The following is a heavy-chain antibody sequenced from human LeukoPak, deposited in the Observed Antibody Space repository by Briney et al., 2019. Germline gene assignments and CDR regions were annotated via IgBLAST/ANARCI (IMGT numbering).Heavy chain of an antibody. CDR2: IYPGDSDT. CDR3: ARGDVVRGVSWFDP. Sequence: GESLKISCQGSGYTFTSYWIGWVRQIPVKGLEWMGSIYPGDSDTKYSPSFQGQVTISVDKSTNTAYLQWKSLKASDTAMYYCARGDVVRGVSWFDPWGQGALVTVSS. V-gene: IGHV5-51*01. J-gene: IGHJ5*02. D-gene: IGHD2-21*02. CDR1: GYTFTSYW.